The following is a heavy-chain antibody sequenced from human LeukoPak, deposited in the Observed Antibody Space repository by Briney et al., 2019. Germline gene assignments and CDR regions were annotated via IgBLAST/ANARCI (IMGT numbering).Heavy chain of an antibody. V-gene: IGHV1-18*01. Sequence: ASVKVSCKGSGYTFTSYGISWVRQAPGQGLEWMGWISAYNGNTNYAQKLQGRVTMTTDTSTSTAYMELRSLRSDDTAVYYCARAGLGPVYYYMDVWGKGTTVTVSS. CDR1: GYTFTSYG. CDR3: ARAGLGPVYYYMDV. D-gene: IGHD3-10*01. CDR2: ISAYNGNT. J-gene: IGHJ6*03.